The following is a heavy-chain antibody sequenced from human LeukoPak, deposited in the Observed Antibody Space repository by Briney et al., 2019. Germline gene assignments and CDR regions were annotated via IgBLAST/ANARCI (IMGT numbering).Heavy chain of an antibody. CDR3: AKDGWSGSSSWYY. CDR2: ISGSGGNT. J-gene: IGHJ4*02. V-gene: IGHV3-23*01. CDR1: GFTFNSFA. D-gene: IGHD6-13*01. Sequence: GGSLRLSCAASGFTFNSFAMNWVRQAPGRGLEWVSSISGSGGNTYYADSVKGRFIISRDNSRNTLYLQMNSLRVEDTAFYYCAKDGWSGSSSWYYWGQETLVTVSS.